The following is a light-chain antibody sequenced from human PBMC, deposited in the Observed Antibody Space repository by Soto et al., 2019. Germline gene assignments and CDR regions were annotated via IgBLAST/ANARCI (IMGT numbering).Light chain of an antibody. CDR2: GAS. V-gene: IGKV3-15*01. Sequence: EIVMTQSPATLSVSPGERATLSCRARQSVSNNLAWYQQKPCQAPRLLIYGASTRATGIPARFSGSGSGTEFTLTISSLQSEDFAVYYCQQYNNWPPWTFGQGTKVEIK. CDR1: QSVSNN. CDR3: QQYNNWPPWT. J-gene: IGKJ1*01.